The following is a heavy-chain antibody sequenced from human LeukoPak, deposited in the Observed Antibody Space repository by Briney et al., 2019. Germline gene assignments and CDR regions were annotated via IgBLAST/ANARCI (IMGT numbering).Heavy chain of an antibody. Sequence: GGSLRLSCAASGFTFSSYSMNWVRQAPGKGLEWVSYISSSSTIYYADSVKGRFTISRDNAKNSLYLQMDSLRGEDTAVYYCARGAYYSSTWYAFDPWGQGTLVTVSS. CDR1: GFTFSSYS. D-gene: IGHD6-13*01. J-gene: IGHJ5*02. CDR2: ISSSSTI. V-gene: IGHV3-48*04. CDR3: ARGAYYSSTWYAFDP.